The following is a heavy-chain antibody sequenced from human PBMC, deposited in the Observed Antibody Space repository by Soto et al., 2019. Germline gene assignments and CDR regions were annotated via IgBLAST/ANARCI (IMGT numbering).Heavy chain of an antibody. V-gene: IGHV2-5*02. J-gene: IGHJ4*02. D-gene: IGHD3-10*01. Sequence: QITLKESGPTLVKPTQTHTLTCIFSGFSLSTSGMSVGWIRQPPGKALEWLALIYWDDDKRYSPSLKSRLTIIKDTSKIQVVLTMTNMDPVDTATYYCVHRRSGGSGTFFDYWGQGTLVTVSS. CDR3: VHRRSGGSGTFFDY. CDR1: GFSLSTSGMS. CDR2: IYWDDDK.